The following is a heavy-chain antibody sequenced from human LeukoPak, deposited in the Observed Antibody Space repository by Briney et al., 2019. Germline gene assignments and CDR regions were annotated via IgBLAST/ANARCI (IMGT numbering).Heavy chain of an antibody. Sequence: ASVKVSCKASGYTFNTYGITWVRQARRQGLEWMGWISPYNGKTKYAQKVQGRVTMTTDTSMSTVYMELRSLRSDDTAVYYCARDLGIGAAGTSWFDAWGQGTLVTVSS. D-gene: IGHD6-13*01. V-gene: IGHV1-18*01. CDR1: GYTFNTYG. CDR3: ARDLGIGAAGTSWFDA. J-gene: IGHJ5*02. CDR2: ISPYNGKT.